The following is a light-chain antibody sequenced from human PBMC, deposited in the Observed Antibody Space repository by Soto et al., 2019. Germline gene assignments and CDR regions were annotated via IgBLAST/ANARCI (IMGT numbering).Light chain of an antibody. Sequence: DIQMTQSPSTLSASVGDRVTFTCRASQIISTWLAWYQQKPGKAPKLLISDVSSLESGVPSRFSGSRSGTEFTLTISSLQPDDYATYYCQQYNSYSPLTFGGGTKVDI. V-gene: IGKV1-5*01. J-gene: IGKJ4*01. CDR3: QQYNSYSPLT. CDR1: QIISTW. CDR2: DVS.